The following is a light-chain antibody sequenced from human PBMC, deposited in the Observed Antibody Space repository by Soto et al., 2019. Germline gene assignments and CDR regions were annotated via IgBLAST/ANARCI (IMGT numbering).Light chain of an antibody. J-gene: IGKJ1*01. CDR3: QQYDSSPRT. Sequence: DTQMNQSPSSLSASVGDSIAITCRASQSISSYLNWYQQKPGNAPKLLISAASILQSGVPSRFSGSGSGTDFTLTISRLEPEDFAVYWCQQYDSSPRTFGQGTKVDIK. CDR2: AAS. CDR1: QSISSY. V-gene: IGKV1-39*01.